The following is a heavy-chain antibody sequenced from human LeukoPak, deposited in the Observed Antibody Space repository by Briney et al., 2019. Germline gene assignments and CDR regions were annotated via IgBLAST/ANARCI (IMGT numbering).Heavy chain of an antibody. CDR3: VRNLGGPLDY. V-gene: IGHV3-74*01. Sequence: GGSLRLSCAASGFTFSTSWIHVVRQPPGKGLVWVSRINPDGSGTDYADSVKGRFTISRDNARNTLPLQMNSLRAEDTAVYYCVRNLGGPLDYWGQGTLVAVSS. J-gene: IGHJ4*02. D-gene: IGHD3-10*01. CDR2: INPDGSGT. CDR1: GFTFSTSW.